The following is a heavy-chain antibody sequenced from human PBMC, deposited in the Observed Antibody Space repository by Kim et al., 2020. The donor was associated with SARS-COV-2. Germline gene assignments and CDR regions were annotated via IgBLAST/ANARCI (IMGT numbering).Heavy chain of an antibody. CDR1: GFTFSNAW. J-gene: IGHJ4*02. CDR2: IKSKTDGGTT. Sequence: GGSLRLSCAASGFTFSNAWMSWVRQAPGKGLEWVGRIKSKTDGGTTDYAAPVKGRFTISRDDSKNTLYLQMNSLKTEDTAVYYCTTDIVVVPAAMPVDSSGWRHDYWGQGTLVTVSS. V-gene: IGHV3-15*01. D-gene: IGHD2-2*01. CDR3: TTDIVVVPAAMPVDSSGWRHDY.